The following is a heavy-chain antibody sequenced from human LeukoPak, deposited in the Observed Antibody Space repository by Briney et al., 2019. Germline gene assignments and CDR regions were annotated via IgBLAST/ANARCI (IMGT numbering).Heavy chain of an antibody. CDR3: ARSIAVAGIIWFDP. D-gene: IGHD6-19*01. CDR2: INPNSGGT. V-gene: IGHV1-2*02. J-gene: IGHJ5*02. Sequence: AASVKVSFKASGYTFTVYYMHWVRQAPGQGLEWMGWINPNSGGTNYAQKFQGRVTMTRDTSISTAYMELSRLRSDDTAVYYCARSIAVAGIIWFDPWGQGTLVTVSS. CDR1: GYTFTVYY.